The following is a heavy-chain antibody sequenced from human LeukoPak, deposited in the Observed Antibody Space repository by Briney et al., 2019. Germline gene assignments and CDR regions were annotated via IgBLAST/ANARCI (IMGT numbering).Heavy chain of an antibody. CDR3: ARDRSRDPRFRSGSYLNWFDP. CDR2: IIPIFGTA. CDR1: GGTFSSYA. V-gene: IGHV1-69*05. D-gene: IGHD3-10*01. Sequence: VASVKVSCKASGGTFSSYAISWVRQAPGQGLEWMGGIIPIFGTANYAQKFQGRVTITTDESTSTAYMELSSLRSEDTAVYYCARDRSRDPRFRSGSYLNWFDPWGQGTLVTVSS. J-gene: IGHJ5*02.